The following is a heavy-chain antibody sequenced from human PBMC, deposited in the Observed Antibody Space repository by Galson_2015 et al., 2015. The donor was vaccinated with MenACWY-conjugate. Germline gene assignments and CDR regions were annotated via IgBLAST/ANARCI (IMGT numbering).Heavy chain of an antibody. D-gene: IGHD3-3*02. CDR2: ST. V-gene: IGHV3-23*01. J-gene: IGHJ6*02. CDR3: AKDIRGRQDLHYYGMDV. Sequence: STYFADSVKGRFTISRDNSKNTLYLQMNSLRAEDTAVYYCAKDIRGRQDLHYYGMDVWGQGTTVTVSS.